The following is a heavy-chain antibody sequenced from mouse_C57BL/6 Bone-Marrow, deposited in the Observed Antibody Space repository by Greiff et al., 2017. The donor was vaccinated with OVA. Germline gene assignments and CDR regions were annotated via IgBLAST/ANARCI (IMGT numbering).Heavy chain of an antibody. CDR1: GFTFSDYG. V-gene: IGHV5-17*01. CDR2: ISSGSSTI. D-gene: IGHD2-3*01. CDR3: AESSFDGYYAMDY. Sequence: EVKLVESGGGLVKPGGSLKLSCAASGFTFSDYGMHWVRQAPEKGLEWVAYISSGSSTIYYADTVKGRFTISRDNAKNTLFLQMTSLRSEDTAMYYCAESSFDGYYAMDYWGQGTSVTVSS. J-gene: IGHJ4*01.